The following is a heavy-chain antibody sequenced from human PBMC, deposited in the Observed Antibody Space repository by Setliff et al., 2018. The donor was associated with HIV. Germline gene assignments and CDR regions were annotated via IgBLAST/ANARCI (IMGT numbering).Heavy chain of an antibody. CDR1: GFTFGDYA. CDR2: IRSKAYGGTT. Sequence: GESLRLSCTASGFTFGDYAMSWVRQAPGKGLEWVGFIRSKAYGGTTEYAASVKGRFTISRDDSKSIAYLQMNSLKTEDTAVYYCTSQYYYDSSQWGQGTLVTVSS. J-gene: IGHJ4*02. CDR3: TSQYYYDSSQ. D-gene: IGHD3-22*01. V-gene: IGHV3-49*04.